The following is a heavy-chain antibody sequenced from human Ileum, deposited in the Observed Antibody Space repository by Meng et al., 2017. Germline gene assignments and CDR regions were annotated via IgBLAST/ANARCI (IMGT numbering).Heavy chain of an antibody. Sequence: ASVKVSCKPSGYNFIAYGIHWVRQAPGQSLEWMGWINPGNGNTKYSQKFQGRLTITRDTSASTAYMELSSLKSEDTAVYYCVRASSSWFDPWGPGTLVTVSS. CDR2: INPGNGNT. CDR1: GYNFIAYG. V-gene: IGHV1-3*01. D-gene: IGHD6-19*01. CDR3: VRASSSWFDP. J-gene: IGHJ5*02.